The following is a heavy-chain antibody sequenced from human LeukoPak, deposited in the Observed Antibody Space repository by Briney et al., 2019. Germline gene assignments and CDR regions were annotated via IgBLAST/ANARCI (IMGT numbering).Heavy chain of an antibody. Sequence: GGCLRLSCAASGFTFTTYAMDWVRQAPGKGLEWVAVISHDGSDEKYADAVKGRFTISRDNSKNKVYLQMSSLRSDDTAVYYCVKVGPTASGNYHAFHIWGQGIMVTVSS. CDR2: ISHDGSDE. V-gene: IGHV3-30*04. J-gene: IGHJ3*02. CDR1: GFTFTTYA. CDR3: VKVGPTASGNYHAFHI. D-gene: IGHD3-10*01.